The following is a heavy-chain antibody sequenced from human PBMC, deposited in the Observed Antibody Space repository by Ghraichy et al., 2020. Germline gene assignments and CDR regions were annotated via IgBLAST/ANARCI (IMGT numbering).Heavy chain of an antibody. Sequence: GGSLRLSCAASGFTVSSNHMSWVRQVPGKGLEWVSLIYSGGNTYYADSVKGRFTISRDNSKNTLFLQMHSLRAEDTAVYYCARVPSSYYYYYMDVWGKGTTVTVSS. CDR3: ARVPSSYYYYYMDV. CDR2: IYSGGNT. J-gene: IGHJ6*03. CDR1: GFTVSSNH. V-gene: IGHV3-66*02. D-gene: IGHD6-6*01.